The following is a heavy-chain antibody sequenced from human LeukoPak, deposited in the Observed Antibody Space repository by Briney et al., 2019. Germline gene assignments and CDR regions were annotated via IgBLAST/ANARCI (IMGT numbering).Heavy chain of an antibody. Sequence: GGSLGLSCAASGFTFSSYGMHWVRQAPGKGLEWVAVISYDGSNKYYADSVKGRFTISRDNSKNPLYLQMNSLRAEDTAVYYCAKEVVVVAAGFYFDYWGQGTLVTVPS. J-gene: IGHJ4*02. CDR1: GFTFSSYG. V-gene: IGHV3-30*18. CDR2: ISYDGSNK. D-gene: IGHD2-15*01. CDR3: AKEVVVVAAGFYFDY.